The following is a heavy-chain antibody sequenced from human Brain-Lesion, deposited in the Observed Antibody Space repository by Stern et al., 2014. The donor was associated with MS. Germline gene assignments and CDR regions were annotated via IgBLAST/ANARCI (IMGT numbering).Heavy chain of an antibody. J-gene: IGHJ3*02. D-gene: IGHD1-14*01. V-gene: IGHV4-4*02. CDR1: GGSISSSNW. Sequence: QVQLLESGPGLVKPSGTLSLTCAVSGGSISSSNWWSWVRQSPGKGLEWIGEIYHSGGTKYSPSFESRVIISVDKSKNQFSLKLSYVTAADTAVYYCARELPDLNAFDIWGQGTMVTVSS. CDR3: ARELPDLNAFDI. CDR2: IYHSGGT.